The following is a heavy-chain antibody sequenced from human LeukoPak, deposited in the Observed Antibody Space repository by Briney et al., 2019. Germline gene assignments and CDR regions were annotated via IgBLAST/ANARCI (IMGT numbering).Heavy chain of an antibody. D-gene: IGHD6-19*01. Sequence: GGSLRLSCAASGFTVSSNYMSWVRQAPGKGLEWVSVIYSGGSTYYADSVKGRFTISRDNSKNTLYLQMNSLRAEDTAVYYCARAGQWLVPAGPSKPRAYGMDVWGQGTTVTVSS. J-gene: IGHJ6*02. CDR2: IYSGGST. CDR3: ARAGQWLVPAGPSKPRAYGMDV. V-gene: IGHV3-53*01. CDR1: GFTVSSNY.